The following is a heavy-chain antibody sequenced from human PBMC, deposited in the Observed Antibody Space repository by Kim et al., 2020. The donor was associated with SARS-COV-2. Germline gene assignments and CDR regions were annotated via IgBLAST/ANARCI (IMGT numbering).Heavy chain of an antibody. Sequence: ASVKVSCKTPRNAFASAYIHWVRQAPGQGLEWMGLIHLGSGRTNFAQIFQGRITMITDTSTTTVFMDMSSLTSDDKDVYYCAREPEGTGNIDNWGQGTLV. J-gene: IGHJ1*01. CDR1: RNAFASAY. V-gene: IGHV1-46*01. CDR3: AREPEGTGNIDN. CDR2: IHLGSGRT. D-gene: IGHD2-8*02.